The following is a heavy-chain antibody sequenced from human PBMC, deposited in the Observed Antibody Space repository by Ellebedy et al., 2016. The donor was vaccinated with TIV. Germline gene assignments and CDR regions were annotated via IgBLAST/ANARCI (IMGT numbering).Heavy chain of an antibody. V-gene: IGHV1-2*02. Sequence: ASVKVSXXASGYTFTDCYIQWVRQAPGQGLEWMGWINPNNGATKYAQNFQGRVTMTRDTSISTAYMNLSRLRSDDTAMYYCARLYYGMDVWGQGTTVAVS. CDR1: GYTFTDCY. J-gene: IGHJ6*02. CDR3: ARLYYGMDV. CDR2: INPNNGAT.